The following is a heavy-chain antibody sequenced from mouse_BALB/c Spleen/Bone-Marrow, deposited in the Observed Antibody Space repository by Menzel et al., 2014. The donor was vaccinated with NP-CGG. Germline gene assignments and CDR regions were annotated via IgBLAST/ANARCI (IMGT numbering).Heavy chain of an antibody. J-gene: IGHJ2*01. V-gene: IGHV1-7*01. CDR3: ARAPLLRLRNYFDY. Sequence: QVQLQQSGAELAKPGASVKMSCKASGYTFTSYWMHWVKQRPGQGLEWIGYINPNTGYTEYNQKFKDKATLSADKSSSTAYMQLSSLISEDSAVYYCARAPLLRLRNYFDYWGQGTTLTVSS. CDR2: INPNTGYT. CDR1: GYTFTSYW. D-gene: IGHD1-2*01.